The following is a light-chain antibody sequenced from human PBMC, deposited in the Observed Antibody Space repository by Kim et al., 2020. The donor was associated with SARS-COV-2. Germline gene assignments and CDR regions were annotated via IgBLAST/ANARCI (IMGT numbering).Light chain of an antibody. Sequence: ALGQTVRITCQGDSLRSFYANWYQQKPGQAPVLVVYGKDNRPSGIPDRFSGSRSGQTASLTITGAQVEDEADYYCSSRDSSGSHRVFGGGTQLTVL. V-gene: IGLV3-19*01. CDR3: SSRDSSGSHRV. J-gene: IGLJ3*02. CDR2: GKD. CDR1: SLRSFY.